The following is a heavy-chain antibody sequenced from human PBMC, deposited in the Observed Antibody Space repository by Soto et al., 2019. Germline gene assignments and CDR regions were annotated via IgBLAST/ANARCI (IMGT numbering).Heavy chain of an antibody. V-gene: IGHV4-59*01. CDR2: IYSSGST. Sequence: SETLSLTCTVSRGSIITYYWNWIRQSPGEGLEWIGYIYSSGSTYYNPSLKSRVTISLDTSRNQFSLKVNSATAADTAVYCCARGRVPLSKSSHYWGQGTLVTVSS. CDR3: ARGRVPLSKSSHY. CDR1: RGSIITYY. D-gene: IGHD6-6*01. J-gene: IGHJ4*02.